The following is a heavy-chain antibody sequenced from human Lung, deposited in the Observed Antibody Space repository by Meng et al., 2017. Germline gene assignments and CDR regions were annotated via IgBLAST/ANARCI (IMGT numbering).Heavy chain of an antibody. J-gene: IGHJ4*02. Sequence: VESGGCLVQPGGALRLSCAASGFTFSTHWMHWVRQAPGKGLEWVSRITGDGSSTIYADSVQGRFTMSRDNAKNTLSLQMNSLRAEDTAVYYCARGGVTTDDWGQGTLVTVSS. V-gene: IGHV3-74*01. CDR2: ITGDGSST. D-gene: IGHD4-17*01. CDR3: ARGGVTTDD. CDR1: GFTFSTHW.